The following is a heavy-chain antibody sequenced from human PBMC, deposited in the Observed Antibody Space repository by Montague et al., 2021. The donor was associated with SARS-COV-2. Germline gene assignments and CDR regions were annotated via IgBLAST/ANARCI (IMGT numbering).Heavy chain of an antibody. CDR1: DGSIRSYY. CDR3: TRLPRGSGTWGYFDY. V-gene: IGHV4-59*08. J-gene: IGHJ4*02. Sequence: SETLSLTCTVSDGSIRSYYWNWMRQTPGKGLELIGYMHDSGTANYNPSLRSRVTLMVDASRNQFSLELSSVTAADTAMYYCTRLPRGSGTWGYFDYWAQGTLVTVSS. D-gene: IGHD3-10*01. CDR2: MHDSGTA.